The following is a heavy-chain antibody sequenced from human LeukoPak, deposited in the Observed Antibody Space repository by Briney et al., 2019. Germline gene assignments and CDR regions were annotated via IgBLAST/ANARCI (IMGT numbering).Heavy chain of an antibody. CDR2: INPSGGST. D-gene: IGHD6-19*01. J-gene: IGHJ3*02. V-gene: IGHV1-46*01. CDR3: ARDLIAVAGSDAFDI. Sequence: ASVKVSCKASGYTFTGYYMHWVRQAPGQGLEWMGIINPSGGSTSYAQKFQGRVTMTRDTSTSTVYMELSSLRSEDTAVYYCARDLIAVAGSDAFDIWGQGTMVTVSS. CDR1: GYTFTGYY.